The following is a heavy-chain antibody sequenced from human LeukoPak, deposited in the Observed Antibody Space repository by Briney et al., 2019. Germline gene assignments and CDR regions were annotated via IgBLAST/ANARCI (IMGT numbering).Heavy chain of an antibody. CDR1: GGTFSSYA. CDR3: ARVVEMATTKAGFGY. D-gene: IGHD5-24*01. CDR2: ITPILGIA. V-gene: IGHV1-69*04. J-gene: IGHJ4*02. Sequence: ASVKVSCKASGGTFSSYAISWVRQAPGQGLEWMGRITPILGIANYAQKFQGRVTITADKSTSTAYMELSSLRSEDTAVYYCARVVEMATTKAGFGYWGQGTLVTVSS.